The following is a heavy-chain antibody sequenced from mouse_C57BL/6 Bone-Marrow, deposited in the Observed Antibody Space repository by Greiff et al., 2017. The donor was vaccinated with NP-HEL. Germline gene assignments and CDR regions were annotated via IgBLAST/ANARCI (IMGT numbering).Heavy chain of an antibody. V-gene: IGHV1-81*01. D-gene: IGHD1-1*01. CDR1: GYTFTSYG. Sequence: VKLVESGAELARPGASVKLSCKASGYTFTSYGISWVKQRTGQGLEWIGEIYPRSGNTYYNEKFKGKATLTADKSSSTAYMELRSLTSEDSAVYFCARRDGRNFDYWGQGTTLTVSS. CDR2: IYPRSGNT. J-gene: IGHJ2*01. CDR3: ARRDGRNFDY.